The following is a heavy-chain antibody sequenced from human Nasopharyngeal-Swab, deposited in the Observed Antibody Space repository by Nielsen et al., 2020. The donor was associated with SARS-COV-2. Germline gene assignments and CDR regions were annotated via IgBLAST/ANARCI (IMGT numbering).Heavy chain of an antibody. Sequence: IRQSPSRGLEWLGRTYYRSKRYNDYAVSVKRRITIKPDTSKNQFSLQLNSVTPEDTAVYYCAREISSWSYYYYYYMDVWGKGTTVTVSS. D-gene: IGHD6-13*01. J-gene: IGHJ6*03. CDR3: AREISSWSYYYYYYMDV. CDR2: TYYRSKRYN. V-gene: IGHV6-1*01.